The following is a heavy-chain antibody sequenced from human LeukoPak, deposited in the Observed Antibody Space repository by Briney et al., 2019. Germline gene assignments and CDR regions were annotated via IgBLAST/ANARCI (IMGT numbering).Heavy chain of an antibody. CDR2: IYYSGST. CDR1: GGSISSYY. V-gene: IGHV4-59*01. D-gene: IGHD3-10*01. J-gene: IGHJ5*02. CDR3: ARAGGTMVRGVIIPFDP. Sequence: SETLSLTCTVSGGSISSYYWSWIRQPPGKGLEWIGYIYYSGSTNYNPSLKSRVTISVDTSKNQFSLKLSSVTAADTAVYYCARAGGTMVRGVIIPFDPWGQGTLVTVSS.